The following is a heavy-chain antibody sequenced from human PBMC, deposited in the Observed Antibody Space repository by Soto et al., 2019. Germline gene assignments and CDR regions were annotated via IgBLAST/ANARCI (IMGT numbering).Heavy chain of an antibody. V-gene: IGHV1-18*01. CDR3: ARGRYGDY. CDR2: ISAHNGNT. J-gene: IGHJ4*02. CDR1: GYDFTTYG. Sequence: QVHLVQSGAEVKKPGASVKVSCKGSGYDFTTYGITWVRQAPGKGLEWMAWISAHNGNTDYAQKLQGRVTVTRDTSTSTAYMELRSLRSDDTAMYYCARGRYGDYWGQGALVTVSP. D-gene: IGHD1-1*01.